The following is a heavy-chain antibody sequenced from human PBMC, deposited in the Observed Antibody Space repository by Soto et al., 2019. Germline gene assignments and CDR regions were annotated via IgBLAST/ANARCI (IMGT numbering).Heavy chain of an antibody. Sequence: GESLKISCAASGFTFSSYAMSWVRQAPGKGLEWVSAISGSGGSTYYADSVKGRFTISRDNSKNTLYLQMNSLRAEDTAVYYCAKEGVIVSYYFDYWGQGTLVTVSS. V-gene: IGHV3-23*01. D-gene: IGHD3-16*02. CDR3: AKEGVIVSYYFDY. CDR1: GFTFSSYA. CDR2: ISGSGGST. J-gene: IGHJ4*02.